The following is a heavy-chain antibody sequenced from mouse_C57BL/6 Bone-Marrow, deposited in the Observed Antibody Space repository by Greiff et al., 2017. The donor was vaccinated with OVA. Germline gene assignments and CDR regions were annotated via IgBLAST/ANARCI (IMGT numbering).Heavy chain of an antibody. CDR3: ARGASYGPPFAY. D-gene: IGHD1-1*01. CDR1: GYSFTGYF. Sequence: VQLQQSGPELVKPGDSVKISCKASGYSFTGYFMNWVMQSHGKSLEWIGRINPYNGDTFYNQKFKGKATLTVDKSPSTAHMELRSLTSEDSAVYYCARGASYGPPFAYWCQGTLVTVSA. CDR2: INPYNGDT. V-gene: IGHV1-20*01. J-gene: IGHJ3*01.